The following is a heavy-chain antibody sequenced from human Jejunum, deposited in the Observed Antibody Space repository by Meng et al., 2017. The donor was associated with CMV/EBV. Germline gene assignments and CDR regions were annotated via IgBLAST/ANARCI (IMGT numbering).Heavy chain of an antibody. CDR1: GGSISSFY. CDR2: IYYSGST. D-gene: IGHD6-19*01. J-gene: IGHJ4*02. CDR3: ARIAVAGTGVHFDY. V-gene: IGHV4-59*01. Sequence: VYGGSISSFYWSWSRHPTGKGLELIGYIYYSGSTNYNPSLKSRVTISVDTSKNQFSLKLSSVTAADTAVYYCARIAVAGTGVHFDYWGQGTLVTVSS.